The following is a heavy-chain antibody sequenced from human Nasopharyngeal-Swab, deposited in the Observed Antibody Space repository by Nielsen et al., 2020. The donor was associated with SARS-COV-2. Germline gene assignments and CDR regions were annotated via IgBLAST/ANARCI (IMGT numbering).Heavy chain of an antibody. D-gene: IGHD3-3*01. CDR2: INHSGST. J-gene: IGHJ5*02. CDR3: ARSLRITIFGVVIISRWFDP. Sequence: GSLRLSCAVYGGSFSGYYWSWIRQPPGKGLEWIGEINHSGSTNYNPSLKSRVTISVDTSKNQFSLKLSSVTAADTAVYYCARSLRITIFGVVIISRWFDPWGQGTLVTVYS. V-gene: IGHV4-34*01. CDR1: GGSFSGYY.